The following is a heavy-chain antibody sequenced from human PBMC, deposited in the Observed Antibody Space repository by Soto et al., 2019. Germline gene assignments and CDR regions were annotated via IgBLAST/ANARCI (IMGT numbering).Heavy chain of an antibody. V-gene: IGHV1-69*08. J-gene: IGHJ3*02. Sequence: QVQLVQSGAEVKKTGSSVKVSCKASGGTFSSYTISWVRQAPGQGLEWMGRIIPILGIANYAQKFQGRVTITADKSTSTAYMELSSLRSEDTAVYYCARDEGGPDAFDIWGQGTMVTVSS. CDR1: GGTFSSYT. CDR3: ARDEGGPDAFDI. CDR2: IIPILGIA.